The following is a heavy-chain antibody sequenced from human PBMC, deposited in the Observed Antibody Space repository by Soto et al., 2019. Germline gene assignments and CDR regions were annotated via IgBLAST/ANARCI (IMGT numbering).Heavy chain of an antibody. CDR2: ISYDGSDK. J-gene: IGHJ6*02. V-gene: IGHV3-30*18. CDR1: GFTFNNSG. D-gene: IGHD5-12*01. Sequence: GGSLRLSSHVSGFTFNNSGIPWVRQAPGKGLEWMAVISYDGSDKYYADFVKGRVIISRDNSKNTLNLEMNSLRAEDTATYYCVKDRVPGAYGHYYGMDVWGQGTTVTVSS. CDR3: VKDRVPGAYGHYYGMDV.